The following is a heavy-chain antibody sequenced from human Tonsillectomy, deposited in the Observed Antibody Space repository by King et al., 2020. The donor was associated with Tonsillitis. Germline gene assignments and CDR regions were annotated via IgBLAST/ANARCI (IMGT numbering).Heavy chain of an antibody. CDR2: IYPGDSDT. CDR3: ARCHCTNGICYPSWFDP. V-gene: IGHV5-51*01. J-gene: IGHJ5*02. Sequence: VQLVESGAEVKKPGESLKISCKGSGYSFTSYWIGWVRQMPGKGLEWMGIIYPGDSDTRYSPSFQGQVTVSADKSISTAYLQWSSLKASDTAIYYCARCHCTNGICYPSWFDPWGQGTLVTVSS. D-gene: IGHD2-8*01. CDR1: GYSFTSYW.